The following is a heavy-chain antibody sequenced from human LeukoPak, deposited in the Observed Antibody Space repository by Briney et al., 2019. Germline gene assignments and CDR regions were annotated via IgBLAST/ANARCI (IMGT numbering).Heavy chain of an antibody. J-gene: IGHJ4*02. Sequence: PGGSLRLSCAASGFTFSSFAMHWVRQAPGKGLVWVSRIYSAGSSASYADSVKGRFTISRDNAKNTLYLQMNSLRAEDTAVYYCARVSGSWDYFDYWGQGTLVTVSS. CDR1: GFTFSSFA. V-gene: IGHV3-74*01. D-gene: IGHD1-26*01. CDR3: ARVSGSWDYFDY. CDR2: IYSAGSSA.